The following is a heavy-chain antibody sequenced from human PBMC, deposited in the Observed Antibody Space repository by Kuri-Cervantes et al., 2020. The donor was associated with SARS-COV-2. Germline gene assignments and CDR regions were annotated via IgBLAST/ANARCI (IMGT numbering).Heavy chain of an antibody. CDR3: AKPGITMVRGVIYWFDP. CDR2: IKEDGNEK. J-gene: IGHJ5*02. CDR1: GFTFSNYW. V-gene: IGHV3-7*03. D-gene: IGHD3-10*01. Sequence: GESLKISCAASGFTFSNYWMTWVRQAPGKGLEWVANIKEDGNEKYYVDSVKGRFTISRDNSKNTLYLQMNSLRAEDTAVYYCAKPGITMVRGVIYWFDPWGQGTLVTVSS.